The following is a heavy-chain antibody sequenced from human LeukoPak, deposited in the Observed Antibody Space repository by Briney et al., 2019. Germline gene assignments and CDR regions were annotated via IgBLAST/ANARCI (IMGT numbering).Heavy chain of an antibody. D-gene: IGHD3-16*01. Sequence: ASVKVSCKASGYTFTSYAMHWVRQAPGQRLEWMGWINAGNGNTKYSQKFQGRVTITRDTSASTAYMELSSLRSEDTAVYYCATPLMITFGGARTWSDYWGQGTLVTVSS. CDR2: INAGNGNT. V-gene: IGHV1-3*01. J-gene: IGHJ4*02. CDR3: ATPLMITFGGARTWSDY. CDR1: GYTFTSYA.